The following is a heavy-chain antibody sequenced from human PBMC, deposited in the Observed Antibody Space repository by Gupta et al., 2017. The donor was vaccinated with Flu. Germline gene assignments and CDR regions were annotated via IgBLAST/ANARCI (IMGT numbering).Heavy chain of an antibody. CDR3: AKALGYCTSTSCRYFDY. J-gene: IGHJ4*02. V-gene: IGHV3-23*01. Sequence: GKGLEWVSGISGSGGTTYYADSVKGRFTISRDNSKNTLYLQMDSLRAEDTALYYCAKALGYCTSTSCRYFDYWGQGTLVTVSS. CDR2: ISGSGGTT. D-gene: IGHD2-2*01.